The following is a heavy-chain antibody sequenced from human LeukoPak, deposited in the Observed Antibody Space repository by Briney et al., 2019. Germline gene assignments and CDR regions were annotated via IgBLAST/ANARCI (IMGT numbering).Heavy chain of an antibody. CDR2: IKPNGGGT. CDR3: AREKPAVPGTYFDY. J-gene: IGHJ4*02. V-gene: IGHV1-2*02. CDR1: GYTFIDSY. Sequence: GASVKVSCKSSGYTFIDSYIHWVRQAPGQGIEWMGWIKPNGGGTQYAQKFQDRVTMTRDTSVSSTYMELSGLRSDDTAVYYCAREKPAVPGTYFDYWGQGSLVTVSS. D-gene: IGHD6-19*01.